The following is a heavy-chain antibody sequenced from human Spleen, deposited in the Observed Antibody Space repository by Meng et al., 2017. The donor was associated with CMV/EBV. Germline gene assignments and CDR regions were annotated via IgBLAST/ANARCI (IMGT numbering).Heavy chain of an antibody. J-gene: IGHJ5*02. CDR2: SSSSGSPI. V-gene: IGHV3-11*01. CDR1: TFSDYY. Sequence: TFSDYYMSWIRQAPGKGLEWVSYSSSSGSPIYYADSVKGRFTISRDNAKNSLYLQMNSLRAEDTAVYYCARDAYYYDSSGYSTSFDPWGQGTLVTVSS. D-gene: IGHD3-22*01. CDR3: ARDAYYYDSSGYSTSFDP.